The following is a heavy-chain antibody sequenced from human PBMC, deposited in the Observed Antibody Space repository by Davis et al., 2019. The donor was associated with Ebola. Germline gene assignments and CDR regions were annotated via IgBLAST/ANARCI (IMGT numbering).Heavy chain of an antibody. CDR2: ISYDGSDI. CDR3: AKDRGKWKYAFDI. CDR1: GFTFSRNN. J-gene: IGHJ3*02. D-gene: IGHD1-20*01. V-gene: IGHV3-30*18. Sequence: PGGSLRLSCTASGFTFSRNNIHWVRQAPGKGLEWVAMISYDGSDIYYADSVKGRFTISRDNSKNTLSLQMNSLRAEDTAVYYCAKDRGKWKYAFDIWGQGTMVTVSS.